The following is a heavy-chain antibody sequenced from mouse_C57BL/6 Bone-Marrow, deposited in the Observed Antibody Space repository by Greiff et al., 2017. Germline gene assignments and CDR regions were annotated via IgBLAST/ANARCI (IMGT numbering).Heavy chain of an antibody. CDR3: AERLCGSTPRGFAY. V-gene: IGHV5-6*01. J-gene: IGHJ3*01. CDR1: GFTFSSYG. Sequence: EVKLVESGGDLVKPGGSLKLSCAASGFTFSSYGMSWVRQTPDKRLEWVATISSGGSYTYYPDSVKGRFTISRDNAKNTLYLQMSSLRSEDTAMYYWAERLCGSTPRGFAYWGQGTLVTVSA. CDR2: ISSGGSYT. D-gene: IGHD1-1*01.